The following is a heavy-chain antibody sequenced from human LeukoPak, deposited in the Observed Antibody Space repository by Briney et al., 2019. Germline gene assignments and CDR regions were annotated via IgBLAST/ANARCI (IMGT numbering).Heavy chain of an antibody. CDR1: GFTFSTYA. Sequence: GGSLRLPCAASGFTFSTYAMTWVRQAPGKGLEWVSGINSNGDEIYYADSVRGRFTISRDNSNNALYLQMDSLRAEDTAVYYCARGTTNQGFFWGQGTLITVSS. D-gene: IGHD1-7*01. J-gene: IGHJ4*02. CDR3: ARGTTNQGFF. CDR2: INSNGDEI. V-gene: IGHV3-23*01.